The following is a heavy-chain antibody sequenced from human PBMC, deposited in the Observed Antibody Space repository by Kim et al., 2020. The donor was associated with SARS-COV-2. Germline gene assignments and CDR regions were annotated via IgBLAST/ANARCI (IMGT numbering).Heavy chain of an antibody. V-gene: IGHV1-18*01. D-gene: IGHD3-10*01. J-gene: IGHJ3*02. Sequence: LQGRVTMTTDTSTSTAYMELRSLRSDDTAVYYCAREGYYYGSGSYSAFDIWGQGTMVTVSS. CDR3: AREGYYYGSGSYSAFDI.